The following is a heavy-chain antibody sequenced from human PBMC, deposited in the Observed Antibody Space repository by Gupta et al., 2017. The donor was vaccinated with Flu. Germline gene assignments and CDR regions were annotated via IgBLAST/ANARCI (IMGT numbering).Heavy chain of an antibody. V-gene: IGHV3-15*01. CDR1: GFTFSNAW. J-gene: IGHJ4*02. CDR3: TTLTGYDFWSGYFVQIREPYFDY. CDR2: IKSKTDGGTT. D-gene: IGHD3-3*01. Sequence: EVQLVESGGGLVKPGGSLRLSCAASGFTFSNAWMSWVRQAPGKGLEWVGRIKSKTDGGTTDYAAPVKGRFTISRDDSKNTLYLQMNSLKTEDTAVYYCTTLTGYDFWSGYFVQIREPYFDYWGQGTLVTVSS.